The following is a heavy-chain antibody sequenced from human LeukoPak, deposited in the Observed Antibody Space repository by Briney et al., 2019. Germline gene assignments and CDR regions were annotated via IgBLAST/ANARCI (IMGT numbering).Heavy chain of an antibody. CDR2: IRYDGSNK. CDR1: GFTFSSYG. D-gene: IGHD3-10*01. V-gene: IGHV3-30*02. J-gene: IGHJ3*02. Sequence: GGSLRLSCAASGFTFSSYGMHWVRQAPGKGLEWVAFIRYDGSNKYYADSVKGRFTISRDNSKNTLYLQMNSLRAEDTAVYYCARTMVRGVMGAFDIWGQGTMVTVSS. CDR3: ARTMVRGVMGAFDI.